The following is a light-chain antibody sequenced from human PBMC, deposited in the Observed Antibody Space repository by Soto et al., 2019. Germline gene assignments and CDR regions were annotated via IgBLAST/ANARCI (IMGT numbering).Light chain of an antibody. V-gene: IGKV3-20*01. CDR1: QSVSNNY. J-gene: IGKJ2*01. Sequence: EIVLTQSPGTLSLSPGERATLSCRASQSVSNNYLACYQQKPGQAPRLLIYGASTKATAAPDRFSGSGSATDFTLSISRLEPEDFALYYCQQYGSSPFTFGQGTKLEIK. CDR2: GAS. CDR3: QQYGSSPFT.